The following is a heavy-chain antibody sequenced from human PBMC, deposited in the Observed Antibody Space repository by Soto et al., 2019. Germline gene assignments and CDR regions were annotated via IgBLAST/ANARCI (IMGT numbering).Heavy chain of an antibody. Sequence: EVQLVESGGGLVKTGRSLRLSCTASGFTFGDYAMSWFRQAPGKGLEWVGFIRSKAYGGTTEYAASVKGRFTISRDDSKSIAYLQMNSLKTEDTAVYYCTRDGVVVVTAIIYWGQGTLVTVSS. V-gene: IGHV3-49*05. CDR1: GFTFGDYA. J-gene: IGHJ4*02. CDR3: TRDGVVVVTAIIY. D-gene: IGHD2-21*02. CDR2: IRSKAYGGTT.